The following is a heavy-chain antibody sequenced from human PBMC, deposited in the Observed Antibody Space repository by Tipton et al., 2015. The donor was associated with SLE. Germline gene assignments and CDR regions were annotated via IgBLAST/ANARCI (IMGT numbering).Heavy chain of an antibody. CDR3: AKDFPSIVVVPAAINWGMDV. J-gene: IGHJ6*02. CDR2: ISYDGSNK. V-gene: IGHV3-30*18. CDR1: GFTFSSYG. Sequence: SLRLSCAASGFTFSSYGMHWVRQAPGKGLEWVAVISYDGSNKYYADSVKGRFTISRDNSKNTLYLQMNSLRAEDTAVYYCAKDFPSIVVVPAAINWGMDVWGQGTTVTVSS. D-gene: IGHD2-2*02.